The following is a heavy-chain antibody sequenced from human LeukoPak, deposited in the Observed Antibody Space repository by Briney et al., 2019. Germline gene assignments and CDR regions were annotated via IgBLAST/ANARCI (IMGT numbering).Heavy chain of an antibody. V-gene: IGHV4-39*07. CDR1: GGSISSSSYY. Sequence: SETLSLTCTVSGGSISSSSYYWGWIRQPPGKGLEWIGSIYHSGSTYYNPSLKSRVTISVDTSKNQFSLKLSSVTAADTAVYYCAREGYSYGYRAFDIWGQGTMVTVSS. CDR3: AREGYSYGYRAFDI. J-gene: IGHJ3*02. CDR2: IYHSGST. D-gene: IGHD5-18*01.